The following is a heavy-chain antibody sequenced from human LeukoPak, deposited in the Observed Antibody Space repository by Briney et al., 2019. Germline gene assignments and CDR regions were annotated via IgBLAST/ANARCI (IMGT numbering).Heavy chain of an antibody. V-gene: IGHV4-39*01. Sequence: SETLSLTCTVSGGSISSSSYYWGWIRQPPGKGLEWIGSIYYSGSTYYNPSLKSRVTISVDTSKNQFSLKLSSVTAADTAVYYCARLPISNYDILTGYTHLYYYYYMDVWGKGTTVTVSS. CDR1: GGSISSSSYY. D-gene: IGHD3-9*01. J-gene: IGHJ6*03. CDR2: IYYSGST. CDR3: ARLPISNYDILTGYTHLYYYYYMDV.